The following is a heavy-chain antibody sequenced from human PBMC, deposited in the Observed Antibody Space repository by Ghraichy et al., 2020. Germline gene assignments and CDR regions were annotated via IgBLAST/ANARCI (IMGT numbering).Heavy chain of an antibody. D-gene: IGHD2-2*01. CDR2: IYYSGNT. CDR3: ARRPAGYQGPFDI. CDR1: GGSLSSSSYY. J-gene: IGHJ3*02. Sequence: SETLSLTCTVSGGSLSSSSYYWGWIRQPPGKGLEWIGSIYYSGNTYYNSSLKSRVTISVDTSKNQFSLKLTSVTAADTAVYYCARRPAGYQGPFDIWGQGTRVTVSS. V-gene: IGHV4-39*01.